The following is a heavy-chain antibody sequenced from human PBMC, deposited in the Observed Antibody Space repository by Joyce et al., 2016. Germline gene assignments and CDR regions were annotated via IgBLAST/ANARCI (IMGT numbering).Heavy chain of an antibody. CDR2: IDWDDDK. CDR3: ARTGESSSLYFDY. D-gene: IGHD6-13*01. Sequence: QVTLKESGPALVKPTQTLTLTCTFSGFSSNSHLMRVSWIRQPPGKALEWLARIDWDDDKFYSTSLKTRLTVSKDSSKNQVVLTMTNLDPLDTATYYCARTGESSSLYFDYWGQGTLVTVSS. V-gene: IGHV2-70*04. CDR1: GFSSNSHLMR. J-gene: IGHJ4*02.